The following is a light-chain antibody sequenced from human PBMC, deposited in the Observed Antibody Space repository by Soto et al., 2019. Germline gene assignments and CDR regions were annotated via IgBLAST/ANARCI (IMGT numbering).Light chain of an antibody. Sequence: DIQMTQSPSPLSASVGDRVTITCRASQGISDYLAWYQQKPGKVPKLLIYAASTLQSGFPSRFIGSGSGTDFALTITSLQAEDFATYYCQQLRMYTSTFGGGTKVDI. CDR2: AAS. V-gene: IGKV1-27*01. CDR1: QGISDY. J-gene: IGKJ4*01. CDR3: QQLRMYTST.